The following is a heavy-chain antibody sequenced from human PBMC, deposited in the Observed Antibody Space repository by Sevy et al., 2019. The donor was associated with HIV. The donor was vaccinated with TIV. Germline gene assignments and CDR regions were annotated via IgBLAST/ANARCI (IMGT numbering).Heavy chain of an antibody. J-gene: IGHJ6*02. D-gene: IGHD5-12*01. CDR3: AEGEPSIRGYSGYGYYYGLDV. CDR2: MNPNSGNT. V-gene: IGHV1-8*01. Sequence: ASVKVSCKASGYTFTSYHINWVRQATGQGLEWMGWMNPNSGNTGYAQRFQGRVTMTRNTSISPAYLELSSLRSEDTAVDYFAEGEPSIRGYSGYGYYYGLDVWGQGTTVTVSS. CDR1: GYTFTSYH.